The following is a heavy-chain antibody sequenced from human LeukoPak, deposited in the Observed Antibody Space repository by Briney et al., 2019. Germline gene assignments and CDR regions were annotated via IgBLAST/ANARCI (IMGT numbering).Heavy chain of an antibody. J-gene: IGHJ4*02. V-gene: IGHV1-46*01. CDR1: GYTFTSYY. CDR3: ARIRPGSVSFDY. Sequence: ASVKVSCKASGYTFTSYYMHWVRHAPGQGLEWMGIINPSGGSTSYAQKFQGRVTMTRDTSTSTVYMELRSLRYMDPAVYYCARIRPGSVSFDYWGQGTLVTVSS. D-gene: IGHD1-1*01. CDR2: INPSGGST.